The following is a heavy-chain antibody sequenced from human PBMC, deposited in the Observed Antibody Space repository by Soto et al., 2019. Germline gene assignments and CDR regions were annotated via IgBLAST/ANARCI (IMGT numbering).Heavy chain of an antibody. J-gene: IGHJ5*02. Sequence: TLSLTCTVSGGTISSGDYYWSWIRQPQRKGLEWIGYIYYSGSTYYTPSLKSRVTISVDTSKNQFSLKLSSVTAADTAVYYCARASQYYYFWMGYSPPNCFDPWGPGTL. CDR3: ARASQYYYFWMGYSPPNCFDP. CDR1: GGTISSGDYY. D-gene: IGHD3-3*01. CDR2: IYYSGST. V-gene: IGHV4-30-4*01.